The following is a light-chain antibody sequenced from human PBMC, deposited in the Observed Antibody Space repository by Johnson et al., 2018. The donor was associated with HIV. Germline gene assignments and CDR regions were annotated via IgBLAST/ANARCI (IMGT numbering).Light chain of an antibody. J-gene: IGLJ1*01. CDR2: DNN. CDR3: GTWDSSLSAV. CDR1: SSNIGNNY. V-gene: IGLV1-51*01. Sequence: QSVLTQPPSVSAAPGQKVTISCSGSSSNIGNNYVSWYQQLPETAPKLLIYDNNKRPSGIPDRFSGSKSGTSATLGITGLQTGDEADYYCGTWDSSLSAVFGTGTKVTVL.